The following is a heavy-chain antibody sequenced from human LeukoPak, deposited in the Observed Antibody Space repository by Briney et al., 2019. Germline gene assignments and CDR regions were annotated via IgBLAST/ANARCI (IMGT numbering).Heavy chain of an antibody. D-gene: IGHD6-13*01. V-gene: IGHV4-38-2*02. CDR1: GYSISSGYY. CDR2: IYHSGST. Sequence: SETLFLTCTVSGYSISSGYYWGWIRPPPGKGLEWIGSIYHSGSTYYNPSLKSRVTISVDTSKNQFSLKLSSVTAADTAVYYCARVGDSSWSNNWFDPWGQGTLVTVSS. J-gene: IGHJ5*02. CDR3: ARVGDSSWSNNWFDP.